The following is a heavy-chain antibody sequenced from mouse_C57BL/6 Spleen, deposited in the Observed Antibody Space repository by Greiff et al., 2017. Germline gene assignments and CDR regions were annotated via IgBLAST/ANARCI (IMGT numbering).Heavy chain of an antibody. Sequence: EVQLVESGGGLVKPGGSLKLSCAASGFTFSDYGMHWVRQAPEKGLEWVAYISSGSSTIYYADPVKGRFTISRDNAKNTLFLQMTSLRSEDTAMYYCARRMVTYYYAMDYWGQGTSVTVSS. J-gene: IGHJ4*01. D-gene: IGHD2-1*01. CDR2: ISSGSSTI. CDR1: GFTFSDYG. CDR3: ARRMVTYYYAMDY. V-gene: IGHV5-17*01.